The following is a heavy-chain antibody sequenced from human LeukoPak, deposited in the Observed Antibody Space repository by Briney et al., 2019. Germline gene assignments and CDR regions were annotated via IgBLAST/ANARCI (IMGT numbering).Heavy chain of an antibody. D-gene: IGHD6-19*01. CDR2: ISWNSGSI. J-gene: IGHJ4*02. Sequence: GGSLRLSCAASGFTFDDYAMHWVRQAPGKGLEWVSGISWNSGSIGYADSVRGRFTISRDNAKNSLYLQMNSLRAEDTALYYCAKSVGSSGWTYYFDYWGQGTLVTVSS. V-gene: IGHV3-9*01. CDR3: AKSVGSSGWTYYFDY. CDR1: GFTFDDYA.